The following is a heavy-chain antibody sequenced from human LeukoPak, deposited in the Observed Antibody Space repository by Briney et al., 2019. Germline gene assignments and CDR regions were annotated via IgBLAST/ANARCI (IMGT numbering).Heavy chain of an antibody. Sequence: ASVKVSCKASGGTFSSYAISWVRQAPGQGLEWMGGIIPIFGTANYAQKFQGRVTITTDESTSTAYMEPSSLRSEDTAVYYCARGPPLDYVVVPAAYTPFDPWGQGTLVTVSS. CDR3: ARGPPLDYVVVPAAYTPFDP. CDR1: GGTFSSYA. V-gene: IGHV1-69*05. J-gene: IGHJ5*02. CDR2: IIPIFGTA. D-gene: IGHD2-2*01.